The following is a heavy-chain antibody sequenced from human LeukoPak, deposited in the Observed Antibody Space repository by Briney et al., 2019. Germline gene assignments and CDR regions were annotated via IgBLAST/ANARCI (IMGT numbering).Heavy chain of an antibody. Sequence: SETLSLTCTVTGGSISSYFWSWIRQPPGKGLEWIGYVYYSGSTNYNPSLKSRVTISVDTSKKQFSLKLSSATAADTAVYYCARVLDLSKRGLDAFDIWGQGTMVTVSS. CDR1: GGSISSYF. CDR3: ARVLDLSKRGLDAFDI. V-gene: IGHV4-59*01. J-gene: IGHJ3*02. D-gene: IGHD3-16*01. CDR2: VYYSGST.